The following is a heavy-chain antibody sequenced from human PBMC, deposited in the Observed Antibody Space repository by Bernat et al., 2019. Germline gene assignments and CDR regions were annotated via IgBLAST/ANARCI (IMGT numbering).Heavy chain of an antibody. CDR2: IYYSGST. J-gene: IGHJ6*02. CDR1: GGSISSSSYY. CDR3: ARQSKIVVVTYYYYGMDV. V-gene: IGHV4-39*01. Sequence: QPQLQESGPGLVKPSETLSLTCTVSGGSISSSSYYWGWIRQPPGKGLVWIGSIYYSGSTYYNPSLKSRVTISVDTSKNQFSLKLSSVTAADTAVYYCARQSKIVVVTYYYYGMDVWGQGTTVTVSS. D-gene: IGHD3-22*01.